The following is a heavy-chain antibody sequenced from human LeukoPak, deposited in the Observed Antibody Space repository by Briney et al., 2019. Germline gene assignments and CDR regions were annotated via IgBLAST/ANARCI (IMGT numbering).Heavy chain of an antibody. CDR1: GFTFINYG. V-gene: IGHV3-66*01. Sequence: SGGSLRLSCAASGFTFINYGMSWVRQAPGEGLEWVSVIYSGGSTYYADSVKGRFTISRDNSKNTLYLQMNSLRAEDTAVYYCARGKGVTMVRGVIRGWGQGTLVTVSS. CDR3: ARGKGVTMVRGVIRG. D-gene: IGHD3-10*01. CDR2: IYSGGST. J-gene: IGHJ4*02.